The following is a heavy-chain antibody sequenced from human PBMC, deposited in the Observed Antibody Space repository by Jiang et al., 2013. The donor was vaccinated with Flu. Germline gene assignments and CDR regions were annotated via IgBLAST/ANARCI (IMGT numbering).Heavy chain of an antibody. J-gene: IGHJ4*02. D-gene: IGHD4-17*01. V-gene: IGHV1-3*01. CDR1: GYTFPQYA. CDR3: ARGGDYGPDF. CDR2: INAGTGPV. Sequence: SGAEVRNPGASVKISCKTSGYTFPQYAMHWLRQAPGQRPEWMGWINAGTGPVRYTQKFQGRLTISRDLSARTVYMELSRLQFEDTAVYYCARGGDYGPDFWGQGTLVTVSS.